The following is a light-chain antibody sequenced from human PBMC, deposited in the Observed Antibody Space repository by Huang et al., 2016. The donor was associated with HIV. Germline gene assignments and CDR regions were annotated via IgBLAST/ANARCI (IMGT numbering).Light chain of an antibody. Sequence: EIEVTQSPATLSVSLGERVTFSCRASQSVSNNVAWYQQQRGQAPKLLMYGASTRAADFPARFSGSGSGTDFTLTITSLQSEDVAIYYCQQYNHWPPAPTFGGGTKVEIK. CDR2: GAS. V-gene: IGKV3-15*01. CDR3: QQYNHWPPAPT. J-gene: IGKJ4*01. CDR1: QSVSNN.